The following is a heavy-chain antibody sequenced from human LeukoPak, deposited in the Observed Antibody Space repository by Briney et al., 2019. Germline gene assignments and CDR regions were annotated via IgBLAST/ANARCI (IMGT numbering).Heavy chain of an antibody. J-gene: IGHJ2*01. CDR1: GYTFTSYG. D-gene: IGHD1-26*01. Sequence: ASVKVSCKASGYTFTSYGISWVRQVPGQGLEWMGWINPNSGGTNYAQKFQGRVTMTRDTSISTAYMELSRLRSDDTAVYYCARDGAYSGSPPRYWYFDLWGRGTLVTVSS. CDR2: INPNSGGT. CDR3: ARDGAYSGSPPRYWYFDL. V-gene: IGHV1-2*02.